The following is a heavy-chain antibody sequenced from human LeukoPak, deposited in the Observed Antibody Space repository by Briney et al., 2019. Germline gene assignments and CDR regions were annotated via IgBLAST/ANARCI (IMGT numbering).Heavy chain of an antibody. D-gene: IGHD3-10*01. Sequence: GGSLRLSCAASGFTFSSYWMSWVRQAPGKGLEWVANIKQDGSEKYYVDSVKGRFTISRDNAKNSLYLQMNSLRAEDTAVYYCARVHSPRDTKRILRLIERYYYGSGSYEAYFDYWGQGTLVTVSS. CDR1: GFTFSSYW. J-gene: IGHJ4*02. CDR3: ARVHSPRDTKRILRLIERYYYGSGSYEAYFDY. CDR2: IKQDGSEK. V-gene: IGHV3-7*01.